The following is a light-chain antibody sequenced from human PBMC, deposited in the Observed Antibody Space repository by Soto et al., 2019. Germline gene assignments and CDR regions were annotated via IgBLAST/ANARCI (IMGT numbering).Light chain of an antibody. CDR3: QQYASSPIT. J-gene: IGKJ5*01. CDR1: QSVSSN. CDR2: GAS. V-gene: IGKV3-20*01. Sequence: EIVMTQSPATLSLSPGERATLSCRASQSVSSNLAWYQQKPGQAPRLLIYGASNRATGIPDRFSGSGSGTDFTLTIRALEPEDAAVYYCQQYASSPITFGQGTRLENK.